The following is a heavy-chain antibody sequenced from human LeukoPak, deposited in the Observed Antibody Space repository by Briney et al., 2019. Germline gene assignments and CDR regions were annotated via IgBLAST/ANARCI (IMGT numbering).Heavy chain of an antibody. CDR2: IYTIGST. Sequence: LETVSVTCTVSGGSISSYYWSWIRQPAGKGLEWIGRIYTIGSTNYNPHLKRRVTMSIDANNTHFSLKLSSVTAADTAVYYCARSPPSMVRGVSDAFDIWGQGTMGTVSS. D-gene: IGHD3-10*01. V-gene: IGHV4-4*07. CDR3: ARSPPSMVRGVSDAFDI. CDR1: GGSISSYY. J-gene: IGHJ3*02.